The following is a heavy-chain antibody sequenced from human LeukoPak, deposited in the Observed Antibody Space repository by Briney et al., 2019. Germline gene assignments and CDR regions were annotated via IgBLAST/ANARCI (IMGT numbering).Heavy chain of an antibody. CDR2: IWYDGSNK. CDR1: GFTFSSYG. CDR3: ARSGLRWEPTAADF. V-gene: IGHV3-33*01. Sequence: GGSLRLSCAASGFTFSSYGMHWVRQAPGKGLEWVAVIWYDGSNKYYADSVKGRFTISRDNSKNTLYLQMNSLRAEDTAVYYCARSGLRWEPTAADFWGQGTLVTVSS. J-gene: IGHJ4*02. D-gene: IGHD1-26*01.